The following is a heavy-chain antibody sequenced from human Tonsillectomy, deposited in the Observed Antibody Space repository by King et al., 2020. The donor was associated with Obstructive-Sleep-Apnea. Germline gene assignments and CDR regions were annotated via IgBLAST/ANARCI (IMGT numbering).Heavy chain of an antibody. V-gene: IGHV4-34*01. Sequence: VQLQQWGAGLLKPSETLSLTCAVYGGSFSGYYWSWIRQPPGKGLEWIGEINHSGSTNYNPSLKSRVTISVDTSKNQFSLKLSSVTAADTAVYYCARGRRITMIVVVTPVWCDPWGQGTLVTVSS. J-gene: IGHJ5*02. CDR2: INHSGST. CDR3: ARGRRITMIVVVTPVWCDP. CDR1: GGSFSGYY. D-gene: IGHD3-22*01.